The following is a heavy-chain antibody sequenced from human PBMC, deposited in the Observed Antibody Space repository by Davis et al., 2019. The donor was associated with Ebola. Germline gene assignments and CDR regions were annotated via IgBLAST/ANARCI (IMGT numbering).Heavy chain of an antibody. V-gene: IGHV4-59*01. CDR2: IYYSGST. J-gene: IGHJ4*02. CDR1: GGSISSYY. CDR3: ARARYYFDY. Sequence: MPGGSLRLSCTVSGGSISSYYWSWIRQPPGKGLEWIGYIYYSGSTKYNPSLKSRVTILVDTSKNQFSLKLSSVTAADTAVYYCARARYYFDYWGQGTLVTVSS.